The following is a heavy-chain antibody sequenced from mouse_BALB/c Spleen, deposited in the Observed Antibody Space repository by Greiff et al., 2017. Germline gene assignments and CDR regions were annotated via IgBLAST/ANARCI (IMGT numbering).Heavy chain of an antibody. CDR2: IWAGGST. CDR1: GFTLTSYG. J-gene: IGHJ3*01. Sequence: QVQLQQSGPGLVAPSQCLSITCTASGFTLTSYGVHWVRQPPGKGLEWLGVIWAGGSTNYNAALMSRLSISKDNSKSQIVLKMNSLQTDDTAMYYCARGEETWFAYWGQGTLVTVSA. CDR3: ARGEETWFAY. V-gene: IGHV2-9*02.